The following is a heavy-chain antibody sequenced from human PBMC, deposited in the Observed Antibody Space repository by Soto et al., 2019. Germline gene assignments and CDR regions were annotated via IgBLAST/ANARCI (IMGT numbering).Heavy chain of an antibody. Sequence: QVQLVQSGAEVKKPGSSVKVSCKASGGTFSSYAISWVRQAPGQGLEWMGGIIPIFGTANYAQKFQGRVTLTADESTSTAYMELSSLRSEDTAVYYCARPDGSGSYVSYYYGMDVWGQGTTVTVSS. D-gene: IGHD3-10*01. V-gene: IGHV1-69*01. CDR1: GGTFSSYA. J-gene: IGHJ6*02. CDR3: ARPDGSGSYVSYYYGMDV. CDR2: IIPIFGTA.